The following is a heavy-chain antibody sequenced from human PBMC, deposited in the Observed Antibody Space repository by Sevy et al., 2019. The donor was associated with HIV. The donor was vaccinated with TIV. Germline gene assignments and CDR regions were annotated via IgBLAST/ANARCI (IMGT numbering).Heavy chain of an antibody. Sequence: SETLSLTCAVSGGSISSSNWWSWVRQPPGKGLEWIGEIYRSGSTNYNPSLKSRVTISVDKSKNQFSLKLSSVTAADMAVYYRARRIKRGYSYGEAFDIWGQGTMVTVSS. CDR1: GGSISSSNW. D-gene: IGHD5-18*01. CDR2: IYRSGST. V-gene: IGHV4-4*02. J-gene: IGHJ3*02. CDR3: ARRIKRGYSYGEAFDI.